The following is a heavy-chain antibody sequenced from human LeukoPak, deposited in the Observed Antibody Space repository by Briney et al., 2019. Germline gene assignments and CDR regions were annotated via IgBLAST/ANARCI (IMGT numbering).Heavy chain of an antibody. J-gene: IGHJ5*02. CDR1: GFTFSSYE. CDR2: ISGSGSVI. Sequence: GGSLRLSCAASGFTFSSYEMNWVRQAPGKGLEWVSYISGSGSVIHYADSVKGRFTISRDNAKNSLYLQMNSLRAEDTAVYYCARDRASRGWFDPWGQGTLVTVSS. CDR3: ARDRASRGWFDP. V-gene: IGHV3-48*03.